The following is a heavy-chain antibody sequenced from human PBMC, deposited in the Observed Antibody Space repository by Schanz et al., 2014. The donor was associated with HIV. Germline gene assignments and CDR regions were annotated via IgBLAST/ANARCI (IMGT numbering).Heavy chain of an antibody. CDR3: AREDVYSCCFDL. Sequence: QVQLQESGPGLVKPSQTLSLTCTVSGGSISSGGHYWSWIRQHPGKGLEWIGYIYYSGNTYYNPSLKSRLTISVDTSKNQFSLKLSSVTAADTAVYYCAREDVYSCCFDLWGRGTLVTVSS. V-gene: IGHV4-31*03. CDR1: GGSISSGGHY. J-gene: IGHJ2*01. CDR2: IYYSGNT. D-gene: IGHD2-15*01.